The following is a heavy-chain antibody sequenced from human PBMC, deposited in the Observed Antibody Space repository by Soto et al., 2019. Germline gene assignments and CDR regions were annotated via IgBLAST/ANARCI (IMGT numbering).Heavy chain of an antibody. CDR2: IHSDGAT. J-gene: IGHJ4*02. Sequence: EVQLVETGGGLIQPGGSLKLSCSVAGFTVSDSIIWVRQAPAKEREGVSFIHSDGATHYTYSVRGRFTISSDNAKNTLDLKMDRLRADDTPVDYCTSDASGRFDDWGQGTLVTVSS. V-gene: IGHV3-53*02. D-gene: IGHD6-19*01. CDR3: TSDASGRFDD. CDR1: GFTVSDSI.